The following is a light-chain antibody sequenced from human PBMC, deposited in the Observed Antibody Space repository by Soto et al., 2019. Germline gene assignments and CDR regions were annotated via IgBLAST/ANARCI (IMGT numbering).Light chain of an antibody. Sequence: QSVLTQPASVSGSPGQSITISCTGTSSDIGGYNYVSWYQQYPGKAPKLMIYEVSNRPSGVSDRFSGSKSGYTASLTISGLQAEDEDNYYCSSYTSGSTLWVFGGGTQLTVL. CDR1: SSDIGGYNY. CDR2: EVS. V-gene: IGLV2-14*01. CDR3: SSYTSGSTLWV. J-gene: IGLJ3*02.